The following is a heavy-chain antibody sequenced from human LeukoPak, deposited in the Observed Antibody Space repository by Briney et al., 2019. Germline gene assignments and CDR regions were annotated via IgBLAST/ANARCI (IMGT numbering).Heavy chain of an antibody. V-gene: IGHV3-21*01. CDR1: GFTFKDYA. Sequence: GGSLRLSCAASGFTFKDYALNWVRQTPGKGLEWVSSISDDGAYIYYADSVKGRFTISRDNANSSLYLQMDSLSPEDTAVYYCARDPHNVAASWFDPWGQGALVTVSS. J-gene: IGHJ5*02. D-gene: IGHD1-26*01. CDR2: ISDDGAYI. CDR3: ARDPHNVAASWFDP.